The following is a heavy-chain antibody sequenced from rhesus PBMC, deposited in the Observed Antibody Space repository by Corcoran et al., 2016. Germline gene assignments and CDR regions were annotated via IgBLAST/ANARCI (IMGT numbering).Heavy chain of an antibody. CDR2: IKTGGGST. CDR3: ARDLGY. Sequence: EVQLVESGGGLVQPGGSLRLSCTGSGFTFGSYYMYWVRQAPGKGLEWVSAIKTGGGSTWYTDSVQGRFTISKGNAKNTLYLQMDSLRAEDTAVYYCARDLGYWGQGVLVTVSS. V-gene: IGHV3-8*01. CDR1: GFTFGSYY. J-gene: IGHJ4*01.